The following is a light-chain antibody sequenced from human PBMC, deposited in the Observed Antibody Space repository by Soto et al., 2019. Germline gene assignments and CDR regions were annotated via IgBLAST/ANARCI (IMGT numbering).Light chain of an antibody. Sequence: EVVLTQSPATLSVSPGERATLSCRASQSVGSNLAWHQQTPGQAPRLLIYDTSSRAAGVPARFSGSGSGTEFTLTISSLQSADVAIYYCQQYNHWPTLNFGGGTKVEIK. J-gene: IGKJ4*01. V-gene: IGKV3-15*01. CDR2: DTS. CDR1: QSVGSN. CDR3: QQYNHWPTLN.